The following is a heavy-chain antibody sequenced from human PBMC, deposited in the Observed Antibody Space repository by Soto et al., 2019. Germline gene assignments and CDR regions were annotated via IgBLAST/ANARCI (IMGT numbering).Heavy chain of an antibody. CDR1: GYSFTSYW. Sequence: PGESLKISCKGSGYSFTSYWIGWVRQMPGKGLEWMGIIYPGDSDTRYSPSFQGQVTISADKSISTAYLQWSSLKASDTAMYYCARQVSSITLFRWFDPWGQGTLVTVSS. CDR3: ARQVSSITLFRWFDP. CDR2: IYPGDSDT. J-gene: IGHJ5*02. D-gene: IGHD3-3*01. V-gene: IGHV5-51*01.